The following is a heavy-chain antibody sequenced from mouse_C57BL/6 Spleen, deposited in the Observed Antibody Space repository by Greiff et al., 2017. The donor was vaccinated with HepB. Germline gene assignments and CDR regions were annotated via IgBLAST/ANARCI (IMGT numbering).Heavy chain of an antibody. CDR1: GYTFTSYW. CDR2: IHPNSGST. V-gene: IGHV1-64*01. J-gene: IGHJ1*03. CDR3: ARWAGYYWYFDV. Sequence: QVQLQQPGAELVKPGASVKLSCKASGYTFTSYWMHWVKQRPGQGLEWIGMIHPNSGSTNYNEKFKSKATLTVDKSSSTAYMQLSSLTSEDSAVYYCARWAGYYWYFDVWGTGTTVTVSS. D-gene: IGHD2-2*01.